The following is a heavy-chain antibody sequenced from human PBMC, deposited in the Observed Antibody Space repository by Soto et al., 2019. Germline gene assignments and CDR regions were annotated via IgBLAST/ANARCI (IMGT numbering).Heavy chain of an antibody. D-gene: IGHD5-12*01. J-gene: IGHJ4*02. CDR1: GASVSGGSYY. CDR3: AKDGDGYNY. CDR2: IYFTGGT. V-gene: IGHV4-61*01. Sequence: QVQLQESGPRLVKPSETLSLTCTVSGASVSGGSYYWTWIPQPPGKGLVWVGYIYFTGGTKYSPSHKNRLSMSADTSKNQFSLKLSSVTTADTAVYYCAKDGDGYNYWGQGILVTVSS.